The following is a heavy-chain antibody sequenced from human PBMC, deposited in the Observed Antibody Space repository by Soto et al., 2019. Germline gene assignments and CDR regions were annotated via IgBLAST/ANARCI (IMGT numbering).Heavy chain of an antibody. CDR3: AKDPDYDILPGTIDY. J-gene: IGHJ4*02. V-gene: IGHV3-23*01. CDR1: GFSFSSYA. Sequence: GGSLRLSCAASGFSFSSYAMSWVRQVPGKGLEWVSSISGGGGSTYYVDSVKGRFTISRDNSKNTLYLQMNSLRGEDTALYHCAKDPDYDILPGTIDYCGQGTLVTVSS. CDR2: ISGGGGST. D-gene: IGHD3-9*01.